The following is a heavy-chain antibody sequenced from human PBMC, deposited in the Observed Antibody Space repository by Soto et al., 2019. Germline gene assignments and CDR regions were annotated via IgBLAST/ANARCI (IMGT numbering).Heavy chain of an antibody. CDR3: ARSSGDLRYRSGGSCYSGSDDAFDI. D-gene: IGHD2-15*01. J-gene: IGHJ3*02. CDR2: ITPFNGNT. Sequence: GASVKVSCKASGYTFTYRYLHWVRQAPGQALEWKGWITPFNGNTNYAQKFQDRITITRDRSMSTAYMELSSLRSEDTAMYYCARSSGDLRYRSGGSCYSGSDDAFDIWGQGTMVTVSS. V-gene: IGHV1-45*02. CDR1: GYTFTYRY.